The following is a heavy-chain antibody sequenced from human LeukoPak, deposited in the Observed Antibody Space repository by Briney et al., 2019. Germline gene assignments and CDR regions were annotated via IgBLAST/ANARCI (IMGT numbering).Heavy chain of an antibody. Sequence: KPSETLSLTCAVYGGSFGGYYWSWIRQPPGKGLEWIGEINDSGSSNYIPSLKSRVTISVDTSKNQFSLKLSSVTAADTAVYYCARDTRVHYYDSSGPVDYWGQGTLVTVSS. D-gene: IGHD3-22*01. J-gene: IGHJ4*02. CDR1: GGSFGGYY. CDR2: INDSGSS. V-gene: IGHV4-34*01. CDR3: ARDTRVHYYDSSGPVDY.